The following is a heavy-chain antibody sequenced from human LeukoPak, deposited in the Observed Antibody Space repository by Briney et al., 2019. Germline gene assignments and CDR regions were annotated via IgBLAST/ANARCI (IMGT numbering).Heavy chain of an antibody. D-gene: IGHD1-26*01. CDR3: ARRPDSGSYYVDY. CDR1: GFTFSSYA. V-gene: IGHV3-64*01. Sequence: GGSLRLSCAASGFTFSSYAMHWVRQAPGKGLEYVSAISGNGVSTDYVNSVKGRFTISRDNSKNTLYLQMGSLRAEDMAVYYCARRPDSGSYYVDYWGQGTLVTVSS. J-gene: IGHJ4*02. CDR2: ISGNGVST.